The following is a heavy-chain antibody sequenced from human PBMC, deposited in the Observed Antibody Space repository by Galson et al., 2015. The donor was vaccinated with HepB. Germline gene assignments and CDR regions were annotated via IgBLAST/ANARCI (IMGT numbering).Heavy chain of an antibody. D-gene: IGHD4-17*01. CDR1: GFTFSDYY. CDR3: ARVADADYGDHSHFDY. Sequence: SPRLSCAASGFTFSDYYMSWIRQAPGKGLEWLSYISSTGTYTNYADSVKGRFTISRDNAKNSLYLQMNNLRAEDTAVYYCARVADADYGDHSHFDYWGQGTLVTVSS. CDR2: ISSTGTYT. J-gene: IGHJ4*02. V-gene: IGHV3-11*06.